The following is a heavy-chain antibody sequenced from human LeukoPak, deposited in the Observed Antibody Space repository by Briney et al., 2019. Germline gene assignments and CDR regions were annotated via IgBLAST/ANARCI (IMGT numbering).Heavy chain of an antibody. CDR2: ISSSSSYI. V-gene: IGHV3-21*01. CDR1: GLTFSSYS. J-gene: IGHJ4*02. D-gene: IGHD3-9*01. Sequence: GGSLRLSCAASGLTFSSYSMNWVRQAPGKGLEWVSSISSSSSYIYYADSVKGRFTISRDDAKNSLYLQMNSLRAEDTAVYYCARDSYYDILTGFPGYWGQGTLVTASS. CDR3: ARDSYYDILTGFPGY.